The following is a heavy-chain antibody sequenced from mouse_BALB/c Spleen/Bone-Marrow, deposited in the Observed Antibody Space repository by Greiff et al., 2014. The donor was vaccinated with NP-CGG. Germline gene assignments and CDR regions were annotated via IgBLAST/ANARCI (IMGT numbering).Heavy chain of an antibody. CDR1: GFSLSGYG. CDR3: ARYQEYRKVSYAMDY. D-gene: IGHD5-1*01. Sequence: VQLQQSGPGLVAPSQSLSITCTVSGFSLSGYGVNWVRQPPGKGLEWLGMIWVDGSTDYNSALKSRLNISKDNSKSQVFLKMSSLQTDDSASYYCARYQEYRKVSYAMDYWGQGTTVTVSS. J-gene: IGHJ4*01. V-gene: IGHV2-6-7*01. CDR2: IWVDGST.